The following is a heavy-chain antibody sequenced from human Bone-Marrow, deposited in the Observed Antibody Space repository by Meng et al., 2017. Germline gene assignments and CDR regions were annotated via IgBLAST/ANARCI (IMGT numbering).Heavy chain of an antibody. CDR1: GFTFSSYW. Sequence: GESLKISCAASGFTFSSYWMSWVRQAPGKGLEWVANIKQDGSEKYYVDSVKGRFTISRDNAKNSLYLQMNSLRAEDTAVYYCARDRGYYYDSSGYYRDYWGQGTLVT. CDR3: ARDRGYYYDSSGYYRDY. CDR2: IKQDGSEK. J-gene: IGHJ4*02. D-gene: IGHD3-22*01. V-gene: IGHV3-7*01.